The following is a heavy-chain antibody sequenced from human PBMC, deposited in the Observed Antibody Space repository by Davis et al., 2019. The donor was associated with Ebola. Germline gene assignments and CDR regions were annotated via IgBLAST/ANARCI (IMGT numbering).Heavy chain of an antibody. V-gene: IGHV1-3*01. Sequence: AASVKVSCKASGYTFTSYAMHWVRQAPGQRLEWMGWINAGNGNTKYSQKFQGRVTITRDTSASTAYMELSSLRSEDTAVYYCARGLTYYYDSSGYYAFDYWGQGTLVTVSS. D-gene: IGHD3-22*01. J-gene: IGHJ4*02. CDR3: ARGLTYYYDSSGYYAFDY. CDR2: INAGNGNT. CDR1: GYTFTSYA.